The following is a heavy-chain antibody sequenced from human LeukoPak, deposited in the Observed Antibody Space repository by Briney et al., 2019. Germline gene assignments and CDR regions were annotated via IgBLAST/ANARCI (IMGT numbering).Heavy chain of an antibody. CDR1: GYTFISYY. D-gene: IGHD3-22*01. CDR3: ARATYYYDSSGYSRPDY. V-gene: IGHV1-46*01. J-gene: IGHJ4*02. CDR2: INPSGGST. Sequence: EASVKVSCKASGYTFISYYIHWVRQAPGQGLEWMGIINPSGGSTSYAQKFQGRVAMTRDTSTSTVYMELSSLRSEDTAVYYCARATYYYDSSGYSRPDYWGQGTLVTVSS.